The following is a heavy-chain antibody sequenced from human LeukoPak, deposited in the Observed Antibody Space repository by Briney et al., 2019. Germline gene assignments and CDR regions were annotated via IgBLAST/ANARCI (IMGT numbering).Heavy chain of an antibody. Sequence: GGSLRLSCAVSGFTVSSNRMSWVRQAPGKGLEWVSVIYNDGNTYYTDSVKGRFTISRDNSKNTVFLQMNSLRAEDTAMYYCARDREVVTARAQMDVWGKGTTVTVSS. V-gene: IGHV3-53*01. J-gene: IGHJ6*04. CDR2: IYNDGNT. CDR1: GFTVSSNR. D-gene: IGHD2-21*02. CDR3: ARDREVVTARAQMDV.